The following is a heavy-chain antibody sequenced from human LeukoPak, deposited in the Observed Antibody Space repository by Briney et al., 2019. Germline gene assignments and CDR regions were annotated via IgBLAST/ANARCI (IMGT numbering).Heavy chain of an antibody. V-gene: IGHV1-18*01. CDR3: ARDYCSGGSCYSAWFDP. CDR1: GYTFTSYG. Sequence: ASVKVSCKASGYTFTSYGISWVRQAPGQGLEWMGWSSAYNGNTNYAQKLQGRVTMTTDTSTSTAYMELRSLRSDDTAVYYCARDYCSGGSCYSAWFDPWGQGTLVTVSS. J-gene: IGHJ5*02. CDR2: SSAYNGNT. D-gene: IGHD2-15*01.